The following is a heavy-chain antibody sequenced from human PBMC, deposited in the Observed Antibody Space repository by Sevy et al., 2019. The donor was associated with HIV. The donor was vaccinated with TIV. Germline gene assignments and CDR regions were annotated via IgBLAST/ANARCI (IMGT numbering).Heavy chain of an antibody. D-gene: IGHD2-8*01. CDR3: AREGCTKPHDY. CDR1: GFTFSKYS. V-gene: IGHV3-23*01. Sequence: GGSLRLSCAASGFTFSKYSMSWVRQPPGKGLEWVSTLSFGCGEINYEDSVKGRFTISRDNSKGSVYLQMNNLGPEDTAVYYCAREGCTKPHDYWGQGTLVTVSS. CDR2: LSFGCGEI. J-gene: IGHJ4*02.